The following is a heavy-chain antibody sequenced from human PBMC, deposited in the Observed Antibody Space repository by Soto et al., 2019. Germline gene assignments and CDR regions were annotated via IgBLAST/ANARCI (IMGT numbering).Heavy chain of an antibody. CDR1: GFTFGIYA. J-gene: IGHJ3*02. CDR2: INWNSVTM. CDR3: TRHRIIWANRVTTAVSNDGFDI. V-gene: IGHV3-9*01. Sequence: GGSLRLSCAASGFTFGIYAMHWVRQVPGKGLEWVSSINWNSVTMAYADSVRGRFTISRDNARNSLYLQMNSLKTEDTAIYYCTRHRIIWANRVTTAVSNDGFDIWGQGTMVTVSS. D-gene: IGHD4-17*01.